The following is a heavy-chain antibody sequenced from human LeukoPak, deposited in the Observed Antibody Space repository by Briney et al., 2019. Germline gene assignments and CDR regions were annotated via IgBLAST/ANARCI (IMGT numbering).Heavy chain of an antibody. V-gene: IGHV3-20*04. D-gene: IGHD2-2*01. J-gene: IGHJ4*02. Sequence: GGSLRLSCAASGFRFDDYGVSWVRQAPGKGLEWVSGINWNGGSTNYADSVKGRFTISRDNAKNSLNLQMNSLRVEDTAFYYCTRDLFPTSSSLDFWGQGTLVTVSS. CDR2: INWNGGST. CDR3: TRDLFPTSSSLDF. CDR1: GFRFDDYG.